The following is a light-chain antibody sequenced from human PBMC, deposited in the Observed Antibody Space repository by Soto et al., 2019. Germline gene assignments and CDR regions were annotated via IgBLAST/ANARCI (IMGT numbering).Light chain of an antibody. V-gene: IGKV2-28*01. Sequence: VMTQSPLSLPVTPGEPASISCRSSQSLLDHNGYNYLDWYVQKPGQSPQLLIYMASNRASAAXDXSAGSGSGTDFALQISRVEAEEVWVCDCLHSLRTPLTGGGGTNVEIK. CDR1: QSLLDHNGYNY. CDR3: LHSLRTPLT. CDR2: MAS. J-gene: IGKJ4*01.